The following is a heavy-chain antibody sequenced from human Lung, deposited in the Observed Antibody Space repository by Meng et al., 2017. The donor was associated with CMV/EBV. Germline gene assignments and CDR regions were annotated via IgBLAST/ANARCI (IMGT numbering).Heavy chain of an antibody. Sequence: GGSLRLXCAASGFIFNNHAMNWVRQAPGKGLEWVSAISGSTPDKWYADSVRGRFTISRDNAKNSLYLEMSSLRAEDTAAYFCARGSVGYYGMDVWGQGTAVXVSS. CDR2: ISGSTPDK. CDR3: ARGSVGYYGMDV. D-gene: IGHD6-19*01. V-gene: IGHV3-21*01. CDR1: GFIFNNHA. J-gene: IGHJ6*02.